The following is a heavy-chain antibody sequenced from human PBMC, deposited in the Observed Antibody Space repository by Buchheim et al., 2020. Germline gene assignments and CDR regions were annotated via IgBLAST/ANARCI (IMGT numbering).Heavy chain of an antibody. CDR3: ARAITSRITIFGVVITGTFDY. CDR2: MNPNSGNT. D-gene: IGHD3-3*01. CDR1: GYTFTSYD. J-gene: IGHJ4*02. Sequence: QVQLVQSGAEVKKPGASVKVSCKASGYTFTSYDINWVRQATGQGLEWMGWMNPNSGNTGYAQKFQGRVTMTRTTSISTAYMELSSLRSEDTAVYYCARAITSRITIFGVVITGTFDYWGQGTL. V-gene: IGHV1-8*01.